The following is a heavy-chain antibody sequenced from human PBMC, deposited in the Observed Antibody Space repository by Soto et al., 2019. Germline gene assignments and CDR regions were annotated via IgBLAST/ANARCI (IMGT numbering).Heavy chain of an antibody. Sequence: GGSLRLSCAASGFTFSDYYMSWIRQAPGKGLEWVSYISSSGSTRYYADSVKGRFTISRDNAKNSLYLQMNSLRAEDTAVYYCASPVGYYDSSGYHDAFDIWGQGTMVTVSS. V-gene: IGHV3-11*01. CDR3: ASPVGYYDSSGYHDAFDI. CDR2: ISSSGSTR. CDR1: GFTFSDYY. J-gene: IGHJ3*02. D-gene: IGHD3-22*01.